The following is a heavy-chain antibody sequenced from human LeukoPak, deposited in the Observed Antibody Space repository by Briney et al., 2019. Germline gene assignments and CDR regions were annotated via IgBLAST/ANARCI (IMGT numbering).Heavy chain of an antibody. Sequence: SETLSLTCTVSGGYISSYYWSWIRQPPGKGLEWIGYIYYSGSTNYNPSLKSRVTISVDTSKNQFSLKLSSVTAADTAVYYCAREVLGYCSGGSCYSAVDWYFDLWGRGTLVTVSS. J-gene: IGHJ2*01. V-gene: IGHV4-59*01. CDR1: GGYISSYY. CDR2: IYYSGST. CDR3: AREVLGYCSGGSCYSAVDWYFDL. D-gene: IGHD2-15*01.